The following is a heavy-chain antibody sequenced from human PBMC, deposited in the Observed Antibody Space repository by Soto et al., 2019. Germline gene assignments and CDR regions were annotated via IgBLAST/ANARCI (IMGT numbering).Heavy chain of an antibody. CDR3: ARVQSLAGVY. CDR2: IKQDGGDK. J-gene: IGHJ4*02. Sequence: EVQLVAPGGGLVQPGGSLRLSCAASGFTFSNCWMSWVRQAPGKGLEWVANIKQDGGDKYYVDSVKGRFSLSRDNAKNSLYLHMNSLRAEDTAVYYCARVQSLAGVYWGQGTLVTVSS. CDR1: GFTFSNCW. V-gene: IGHV3-7*05. D-gene: IGHD6-19*01.